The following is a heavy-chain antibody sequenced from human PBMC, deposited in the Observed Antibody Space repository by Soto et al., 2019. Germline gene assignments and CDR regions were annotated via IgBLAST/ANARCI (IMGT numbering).Heavy chain of an antibody. CDR3: ARDVETNWFDP. CDR1: GGSVSSGSYY. CDR2: IYYSGST. Sequence: PSETLSLTCTVSGGSVSSGSYYWSWIRQPPGKGLEWIGYIYYSGSTNYNPSLKSRVTISVDTSKNQFSLKLSSVTAADTAVYYCARDVETNWFDPWGQGTLVTSPQ. V-gene: IGHV4-61*01. J-gene: IGHJ5*02.